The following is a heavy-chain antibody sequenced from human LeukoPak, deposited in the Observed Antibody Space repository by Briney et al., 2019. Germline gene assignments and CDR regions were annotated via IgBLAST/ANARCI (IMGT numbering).Heavy chain of an antibody. D-gene: IGHD2-2*01. CDR1: GFTFSSYW. CDR3: ARVADYCSSSSCYSYYFDY. V-gene: IGHV3-74*01. J-gene: IGHJ4*02. Sequence: GGSLRLSCAASGFTFSSYWMHWVRQAPGKGLVSVSRINTDGSSTRYADSVKGRFTISRDNAKNTLYLQMNSLRAEDTAVYHCARVADYCSSSSCYSYYFDYWGQGTLVTVSS. CDR2: INTDGSST.